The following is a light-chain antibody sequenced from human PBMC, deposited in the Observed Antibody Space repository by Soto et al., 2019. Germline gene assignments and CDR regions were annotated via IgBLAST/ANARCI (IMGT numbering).Light chain of an antibody. CDR1: QNIRTW. CDR2: QAS. CDR3: QQYSTYLWT. V-gene: IGKV1-5*03. Sequence: DIRMTQSPSTLSASVGDRVTMTCRASQNIRTWLAWYQQKPGKAPRLLMYQASSLKSGVPSRFSGSGSETEVTLTITSLQPDDTATYFCQQYSTYLWTFGQGTKVDVK. J-gene: IGKJ1*01.